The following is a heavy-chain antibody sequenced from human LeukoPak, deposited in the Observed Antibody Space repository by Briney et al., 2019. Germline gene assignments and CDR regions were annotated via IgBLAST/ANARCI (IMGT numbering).Heavy chain of an antibody. CDR3: ARSTMIVVALMY. V-gene: IGHV3-13*04. CDR2: IGTAGDT. J-gene: IGHJ4*02. CDR1: GFTFSKYD. Sequence: GGSLRLSCAASGFTFSKYDMHWVRQPTGKGLEWVSAIGTAGDTYYSGSVKGRFTISREDAKNSLFLQMNSLRAGDTAVYYCARSTMIVVALMYWGQGTLVTVSS. D-gene: IGHD3-22*01.